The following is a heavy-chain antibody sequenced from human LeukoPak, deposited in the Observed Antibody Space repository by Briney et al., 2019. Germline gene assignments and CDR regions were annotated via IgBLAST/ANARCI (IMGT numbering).Heavy chain of an antibody. V-gene: IGHV4-38-2*02. J-gene: IGHJ4*02. CDR1: GYSISSGYY. CDR3: ARMGLLWFGELFPYYFDY. CDR2: IYHSGST. D-gene: IGHD3-10*01. Sequence: PSETLSLTCTVSGYSISSGYYWGWIRQPPGKGLEWIGSIYHSGSTYYNPSLKSRVTISVDTSKNQFSLKLSSVTAADTAVYYCARMGLLWFGELFPYYFDYWGQGTLVTVSS.